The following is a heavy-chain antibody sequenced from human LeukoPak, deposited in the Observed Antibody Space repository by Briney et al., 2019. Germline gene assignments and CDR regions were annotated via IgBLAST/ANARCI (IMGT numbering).Heavy chain of an antibody. V-gene: IGHV4-61*02. CDR2: IYTSGST. CDR1: GGSISSGSYY. CDR3: AREWGDQPYCGGDCYLYYYYYYMDV. D-gene: IGHD2-21*02. J-gene: IGHJ6*03. Sequence: PSQTLSLTCTVSGGSISSGSYYWSWIRQPAGKGLEWIGRIYTSGSTNYNPSLKSRVTISVDTSKNQFSLKLSSVTAADTAVYYCAREWGDQPYCGGDCYLYYYYYYMDVWGKGTTVTISS.